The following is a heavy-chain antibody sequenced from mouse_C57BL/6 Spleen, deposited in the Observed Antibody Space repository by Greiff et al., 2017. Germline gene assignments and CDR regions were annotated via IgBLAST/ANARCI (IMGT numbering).Heavy chain of an antibody. CDR3: ARGIYYGYDPYAMDY. Sequence: QVQLQQSGAELMKPGASVKLSCKATGYTFTGYWIEWVKQRPGHGLEWIGEILPGSGSNNYNEKFKGKATFTADKSSNTTYMQLSSLTTEDSAIYYYARGIYYGYDPYAMDYWGQGTSVTVSS. D-gene: IGHD2-2*01. CDR2: ILPGSGSN. V-gene: IGHV1-9*01. J-gene: IGHJ4*01. CDR1: GYTFTGYW.